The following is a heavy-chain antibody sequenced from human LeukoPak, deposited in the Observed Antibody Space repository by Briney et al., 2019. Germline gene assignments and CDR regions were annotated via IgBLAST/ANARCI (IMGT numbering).Heavy chain of an antibody. CDR3: AKVGDCSGGSCPYYMDV. CDR1: RFTFSSYG. J-gene: IGHJ6*03. Sequence: GGSLRLSCAASRFTFSSYGMSWVRQAPGKELEWVSAISGSGGSTYYADSVSGRFTISRDNSKNTLFLQMSSLRAEDTAVYYCAKVGDCSGGSCPYYMDVWGKGTTVTISS. D-gene: IGHD2-15*01. V-gene: IGHV3-23*01. CDR2: ISGSGGST.